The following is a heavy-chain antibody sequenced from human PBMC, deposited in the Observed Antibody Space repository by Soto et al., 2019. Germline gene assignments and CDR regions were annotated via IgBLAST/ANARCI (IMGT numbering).Heavy chain of an antibody. D-gene: IGHD3-10*02. CDR3: ATRLSPLNTYYVDS. Sequence: GESLKISCKGSGYSFTTYWIAWVRQMPGKGLEWMGIIYPGDSDTRYSPSFQGQVTISADKSISTAYLQWSSLTASDTAMYYLATRLSPLNTYYVDSWDKETRFSVSS. CDR1: GYSFTTYW. CDR2: IYPGDSDT. V-gene: IGHV5-51*01. J-gene: IGHJ4*02.